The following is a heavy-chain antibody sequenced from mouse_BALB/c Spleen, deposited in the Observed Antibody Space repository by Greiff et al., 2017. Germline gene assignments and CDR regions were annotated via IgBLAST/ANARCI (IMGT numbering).Heavy chain of an antibody. CDR1: GYTFTDYW. Sequence: VKLQQPGAELVMPGASVKMSCKASGYTFTDYWMHWVKQRPGQGLEWIGAIDTSDSYTSYNQKFKGKATLTVDESSSTAYMQLSSLTSEDSAVYYCARLRYGDYWGQGTTLTVSS. CDR2: IDTSDSYT. J-gene: IGHJ2*01. V-gene: IGHV1-69*01. CDR3: ARLRYGDY. D-gene: IGHD2-10*02.